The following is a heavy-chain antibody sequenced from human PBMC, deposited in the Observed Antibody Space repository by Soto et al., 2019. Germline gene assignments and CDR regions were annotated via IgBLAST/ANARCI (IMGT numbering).Heavy chain of an antibody. D-gene: IGHD2-2*01. J-gene: IGHJ6*02. V-gene: IGHV3-33*01. CDR2: IWYDGSNK. CDR3: ARDVVPAAFTYYYYGMDV. Sequence: PGGSLRLSCAASGFTFSSYGMHWVRQAPGKGLEWVAVIWYDGSNKYYADSVKGRFTISRDNSKNTLYLQMNSLRAEDTAVYYCARDVVPAAFTYYYYGMDVWGQGTTVTVSS. CDR1: GFTFSSYG.